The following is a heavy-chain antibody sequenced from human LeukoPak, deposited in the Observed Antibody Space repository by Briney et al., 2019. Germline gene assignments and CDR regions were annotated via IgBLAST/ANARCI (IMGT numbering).Heavy chain of an antibody. Sequence: SETLSLTCTVSGGSINSYYWNWIRQPPGKGLEWIGYIYYSGSTKYNPSLKSRVTISVDTSNNQCSLKLSSVTAADTAAYYCARGAWYYYYMDVWGKGTTVTVSS. CDR2: IYYSGST. CDR3: ARGAWYYYYMDV. CDR1: GGSINSYY. J-gene: IGHJ6*03. V-gene: IGHV4-59*01. D-gene: IGHD3-16*01.